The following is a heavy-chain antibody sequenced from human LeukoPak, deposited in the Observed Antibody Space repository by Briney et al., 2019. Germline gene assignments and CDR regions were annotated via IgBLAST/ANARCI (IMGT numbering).Heavy chain of an antibody. D-gene: IGHD2-8*02. CDR2: ISAYNSNT. CDR3: ARDQDLVGGIDY. Sequence: ATSVNVSCKASGYTFTSYGISWVQQPPGQGLEWMGWISAYNSNTNYAQKLQGRVTMTTDTSTSTAYMELRSLRSDDTAVYYCARDQDLVGGIDYWGQGTLVTVSS. CDR1: GYTFTSYG. J-gene: IGHJ4*02. V-gene: IGHV1-18*01.